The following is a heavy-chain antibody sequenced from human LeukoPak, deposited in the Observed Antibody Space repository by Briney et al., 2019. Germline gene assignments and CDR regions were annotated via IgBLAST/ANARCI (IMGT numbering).Heavy chain of an antibody. D-gene: IGHD1-1*01. V-gene: IGHV4-38-2*01. CDR1: GYSISRGYH. CDR3: ARVNWNPDY. Sequence: SETLSLTCAVSGYSISRGYHWGWIRQPPGKGLEGIGSIHHSVSPYCNSYFKSRVTISVDTSKNQCSLKVSSVTAADTAVYYCARVNWNPDYWGQGTLVTVSS. J-gene: IGHJ4*02. CDR2: IHHSVSP.